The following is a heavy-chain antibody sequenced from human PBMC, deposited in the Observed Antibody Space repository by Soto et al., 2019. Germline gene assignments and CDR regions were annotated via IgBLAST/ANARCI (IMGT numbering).Heavy chain of an antibody. CDR1: GYSFTSYW. J-gene: IGHJ6*02. Sequence: PGESLKISCKGSGYSFTSYWIVLVRPMPGKGLEWMGIIYPGDSDTRYSPSFQGQVTISADKSISTAYLQWSSLKASDTAMYYCARQSSPSYYYYYGMDVWGQGTTVTVSS. D-gene: IGHD1-26*01. V-gene: IGHV5-51*01. CDR3: ARQSSPSYYYYYGMDV. CDR2: IYPGDSDT.